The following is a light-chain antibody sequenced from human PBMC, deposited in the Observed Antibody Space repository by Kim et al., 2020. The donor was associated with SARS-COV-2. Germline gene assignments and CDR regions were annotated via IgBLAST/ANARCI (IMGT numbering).Light chain of an antibody. CDR1: SSNIGSNY. Sequence: GQRVTNSCSGSSSNIGSNYVYWYQQRPGTAPKLLIYRNNQRPSGVPDRFSGSKSGTSASLAISGLRSEDEADYYCAAWDDSLSVGVFGGGTQLTVL. CDR3: AAWDDSLSVGV. CDR2: RNN. V-gene: IGLV1-47*01. J-gene: IGLJ3*02.